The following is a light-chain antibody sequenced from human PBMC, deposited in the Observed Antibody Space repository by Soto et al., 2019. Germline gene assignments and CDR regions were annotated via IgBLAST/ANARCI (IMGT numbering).Light chain of an antibody. CDR2: KAS. CDR1: QTLSSW. J-gene: IGKJ1*01. CDR3: QHYNSYAES. Sequence: DIQMTQSPSTLSGSVGDRVTIPCRASQTLSSWLAWSQQKPGKAPKLLIYKASTVKSGVPSRFSGSGSGAEFTLTISSLQPDDFATYYCQHYNSYAESFGQGTKVELK. V-gene: IGKV1-5*03.